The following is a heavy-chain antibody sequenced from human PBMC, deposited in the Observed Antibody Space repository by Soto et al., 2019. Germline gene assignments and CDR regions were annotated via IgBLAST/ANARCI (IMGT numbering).Heavy chain of an antibody. CDR2: IKDGGTT. CDR1: GGSFTGYY. J-gene: IGHJ6*02. Sequence: QVQLQQWGAGLLKPSETLSLTCAVNGGSFTGYYWSWVRQPPGKGLEWIGEIKDGGTTNYSPSLRGGVTKTAGTAKKQFSPEVTSGAAGGTGVYYWGGGQEGVGINLWGQGTPVTVSS. CDR3: GGGQEGVGINL. V-gene: IGHV4-34*01.